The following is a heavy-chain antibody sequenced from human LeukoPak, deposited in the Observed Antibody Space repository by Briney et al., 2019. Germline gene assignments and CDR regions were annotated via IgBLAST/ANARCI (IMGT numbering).Heavy chain of an antibody. CDR3: ARNIRIARGGSYLYFLYYFDY. CDR1: GGTFSSYA. CDR2: ITPILGTS. V-gene: IGHV1-69*05. D-gene: IGHD1-26*01. Sequence: PTASVKVSCKASGGTFSSYAFSWVRQAPGQGLEWMGGITPILGTSNYAQKFQGRVTTDESTSTAYMELSSLRSEDTAVYYCARNIRIARGGSYLYFLYYFDYWGQGTLVTVSS. J-gene: IGHJ4*02.